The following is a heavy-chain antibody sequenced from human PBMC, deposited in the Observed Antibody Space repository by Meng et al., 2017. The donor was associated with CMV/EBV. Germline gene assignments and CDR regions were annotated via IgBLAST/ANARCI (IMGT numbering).Heavy chain of an antibody. CDR1: GFTVSSNY. D-gene: IGHD2-2*01. J-gene: IGHJ4*02. V-gene: IGHV3-53*01. CDR3: AREGGGSTRGYYFDY. Sequence: GESLKISCAASGFTVSSNYMSWVRQAPGKGLEWVSVIYSGGSTYYADYVKGGINISRDNSKNTLYLQMNSLRAEDTAVHYCAREGGGSTRGYYFDYWGQGTLVTVSS. CDR2: IYSGGST.